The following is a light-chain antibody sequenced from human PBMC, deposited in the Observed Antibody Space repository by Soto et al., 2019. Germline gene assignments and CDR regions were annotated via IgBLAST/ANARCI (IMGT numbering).Light chain of an antibody. CDR2: GAS. J-gene: IGKJ1*01. Sequence: EIVMTQSPATLSVSPGERATLSCRASQSISSNLAWYQQKPGQAPRLLIYGASTRATGIPARFSGSGSGTEFTLTISNLESEDFAVYYCQQYGSSPQTFGQGTKVEIK. CDR1: QSISSN. CDR3: QQYGSSPQT. V-gene: IGKV3-15*01.